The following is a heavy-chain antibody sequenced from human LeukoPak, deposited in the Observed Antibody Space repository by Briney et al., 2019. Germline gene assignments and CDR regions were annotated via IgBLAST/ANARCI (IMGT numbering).Heavy chain of an antibody. CDR3: ARDMSYYDSSGYYYRGYYYYGMDV. D-gene: IGHD3-22*01. CDR1: GFIFSDYG. Sequence: PGGSLRLSCAASGFIFSDYGMHWVRQAPGKGLEWVAVISYDGSNKYYADSVKGRFTISRDNSKNTLYLQMNSLRAEDTAVYYCARDMSYYDSSGYYYRGYYYYGMDVWGQGTTVTVSS. V-gene: IGHV3-30*19. J-gene: IGHJ6*02. CDR2: ISYDGSNK.